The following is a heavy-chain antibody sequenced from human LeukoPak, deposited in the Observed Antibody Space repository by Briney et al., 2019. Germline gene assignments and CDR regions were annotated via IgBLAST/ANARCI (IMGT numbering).Heavy chain of an antibody. CDR3: ATGRGYGSGSYFYH. CDR1: QYSFSDYA. CDR2: IDAGNGRT. Sequence: ASVKVSCKASQYSFSDYAIHWVRQAPGQRLEWMGWIDAGNGRTKYSQSFQGRLTIIRDTSATTAYMELSGLRSEDTAVYYCATGRGYGSGSYFYHWGQGTLVTVSS. V-gene: IGHV1-3*01. J-gene: IGHJ4*02. D-gene: IGHD3-10*01.